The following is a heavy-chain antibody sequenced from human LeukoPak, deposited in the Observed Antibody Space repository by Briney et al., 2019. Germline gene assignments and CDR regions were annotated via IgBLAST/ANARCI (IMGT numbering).Heavy chain of an antibody. CDR1: GGTFSSYA. J-gene: IGHJ1*01. CDR3: ARDGGIAARPAYFQH. V-gene: IGHV1-69*04. D-gene: IGHD6-6*01. Sequence: ASVKVSCKASGGTFSSYAISWVRQAPGQGLEWMGRIILILGIANYAQKFQGRVTITADKSTSTAYMELSSLRSEDTAVYYCARDGGIAARPAYFQHWGQGTLVTVSS. CDR2: IILILGIA.